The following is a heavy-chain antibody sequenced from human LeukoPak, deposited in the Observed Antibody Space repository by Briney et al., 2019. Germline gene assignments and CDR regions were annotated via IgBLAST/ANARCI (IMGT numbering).Heavy chain of an antibody. D-gene: IGHD3-10*01. CDR1: GFIFSDYY. V-gene: IGHV3-11*01. J-gene: IGHJ4*02. CDR3: AKDIGSGSYYYFDY. Sequence: PGGSLRLSCAASGFIFSDYYMSWIRQAPGKGLEWVSYISSSGSTMYYTDSVKGRFTISRDNAKDSLYLQMNSLRAEDTALYYCAKDIGSGSYYYFDYWGQGTLVTGSS. CDR2: ISSSGSTM.